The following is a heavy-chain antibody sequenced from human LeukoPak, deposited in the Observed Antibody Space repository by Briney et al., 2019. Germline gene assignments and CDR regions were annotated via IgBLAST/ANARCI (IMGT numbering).Heavy chain of an antibody. CDR3: ARDCSGGSCYLGLHY. CDR1: GYAFTTYG. V-gene: IGHV1-18*01. CDR2: ISSNNGDT. J-gene: IGHJ4*02. D-gene: IGHD2-15*01. Sequence: ASVKVSCKSSGYAFTTYGITWMRQAPGQGLEWMGWISSNNGDTNYAQKLQGRLTMTTDTSTSTAYMELRSLRSDDTAVYYCARDCSGGSCYLGLHYWGQGTLVSVSS.